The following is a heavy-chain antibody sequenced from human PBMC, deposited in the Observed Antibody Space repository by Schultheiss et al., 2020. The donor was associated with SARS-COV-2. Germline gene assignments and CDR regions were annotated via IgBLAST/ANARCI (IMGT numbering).Heavy chain of an antibody. CDR2: ISSSSSTI. V-gene: IGHV3-48*01. D-gene: IGHD2-15*01. Sequence: GGFLRLSCAASGFTFSSYSMNWVRQAPGKGLEWVSYISSSSSTIYYADSVKGRFTISRDNAKNSLYLQMNSLRAEDTAVYYCARGGMDVVVVAATDFGYWGQGTLVTVSS. J-gene: IGHJ4*02. CDR1: GFTFSSYS. CDR3: ARGGMDVVVVAATDFGY.